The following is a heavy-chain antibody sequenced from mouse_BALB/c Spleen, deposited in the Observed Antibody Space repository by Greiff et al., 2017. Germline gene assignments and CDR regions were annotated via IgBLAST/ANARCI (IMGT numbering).Heavy chain of an antibody. CDR1: GYTFTSYV. Sequence: VQLQQSGPELVKPGASVKMSCKASGYTFTSYVMHWVKQKPGQGLEWIGYINPYNDGTKYNEKFKGKATLTSDKSSSTAYMELSSLTSEDSAVYYCAREGYYYGSRRAMDYWGQGTSVTVSS. D-gene: IGHD1-1*01. CDR3: AREGYYYGSRRAMDY. J-gene: IGHJ4*01. CDR2: INPYNDGT. V-gene: IGHV1-14*01.